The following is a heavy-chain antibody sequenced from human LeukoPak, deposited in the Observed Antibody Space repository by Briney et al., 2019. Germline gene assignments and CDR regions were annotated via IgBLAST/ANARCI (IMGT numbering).Heavy chain of an antibody. V-gene: IGHV1-2*06. CDR3: ARADEWLVLFDY. D-gene: IGHD6-19*01. Sequence: GASVKVSCKASGYTFTGYYMHWVRQAPGQGLEWMGRINPNSGGTNYAQKFQGRVTMTRDTSISTACMELSRLRSDDTAVYYCARADEWLVLFDYWGQGTLVTVSS. J-gene: IGHJ4*02. CDR2: INPNSGGT. CDR1: GYTFTGYY.